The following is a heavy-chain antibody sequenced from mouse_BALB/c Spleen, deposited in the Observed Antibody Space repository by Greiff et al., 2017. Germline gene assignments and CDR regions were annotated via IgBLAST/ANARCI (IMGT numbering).Heavy chain of an antibody. CDR3: ARHDGYDDGWYFDV. Sequence: EVQLMESGGDLVKPGGSLKLSCAASGFTFSSYGMSWVRQTPDKRLEWVATISSGGSYTYYPDSVKGRFTISRDNAKNTLYLQMSSLKSEDTAVYYCARHDGYDDGWYFDVWGAGTTVTVSS. J-gene: IGHJ1*01. V-gene: IGHV5-6*01. CDR2: ISSGGSYT. D-gene: IGHD2-14*01. CDR1: GFTFSSYG.